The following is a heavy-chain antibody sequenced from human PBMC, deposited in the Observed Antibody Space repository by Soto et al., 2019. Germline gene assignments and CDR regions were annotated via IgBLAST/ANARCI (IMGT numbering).Heavy chain of an antibody. CDR3: ARASSSFYYYYMDV. J-gene: IGHJ6*03. CDR1: GFTFSSYG. V-gene: IGHV3-33*01. Sequence: GGSLRLSCAASGFTFSSYGMHWVRQAPGKGLEWVVVIWYDGSNKYYADSVKGRFTISRDNSKNTLYLQMNSLRAEDTAVYYCARASSSFYYYYMDVWGKGTTVTVSS. D-gene: IGHD2-2*01. CDR2: IWYDGSNK.